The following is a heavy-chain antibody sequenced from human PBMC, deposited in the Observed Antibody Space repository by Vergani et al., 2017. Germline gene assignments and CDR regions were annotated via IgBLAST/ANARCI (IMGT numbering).Heavy chain of an antibody. Sequence: QVQLQESGPGLVKPSETLSLTCTVSGDSIRSGSHYWSWIRQPAGKGPEWIGHIHTGGSTDLNPSFKSRVPISVDTSKSQFSLKLNSVTVADTAVYYCARSRPYCTSGSCPAIWGQGTLVTVSS. CDR2: IHTGGST. CDR1: GDSIRSGSHY. J-gene: IGHJ4*02. D-gene: IGHD2-15*01. V-gene: IGHV4-61*02. CDR3: ARSRPYCTSGSCPAI.